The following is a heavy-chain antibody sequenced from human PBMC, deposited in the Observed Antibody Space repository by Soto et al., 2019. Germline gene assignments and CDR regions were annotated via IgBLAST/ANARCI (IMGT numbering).Heavy chain of an antibody. Sequence: SETLSLTCTVSGGSISSYYWSWIRQPPGKGLEWIGYIYYSGSTNYNPSLKSRVTISVDTSKNQFSLKLSSVTAADTAVYYCARGGDTYYDILTGYPLHDYWGQGTLVTVSS. D-gene: IGHD3-9*01. V-gene: IGHV4-59*01. CDR1: GGSISSYY. CDR3: ARGGDTYYDILTGYPLHDY. J-gene: IGHJ4*02. CDR2: IYYSGST.